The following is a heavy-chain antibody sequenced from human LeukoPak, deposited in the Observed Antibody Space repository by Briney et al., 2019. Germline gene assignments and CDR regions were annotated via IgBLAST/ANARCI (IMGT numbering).Heavy chain of an antibody. V-gene: IGHV1-69*05. J-gene: IGHJ4*02. D-gene: IGHD4-17*01. Sequence: SVKVSCKASGGTFSSYAISWVRQAPGQGLEWMGGIIPIFGTANYAQKFQGRVTIITDESTSTAYMELSSLRSEDTAVYYCARDPYGDYVAFDYWGQGTLVTVSS. CDR2: IIPIFGTA. CDR3: ARDPYGDYVAFDY. CDR1: GGTFSSYA.